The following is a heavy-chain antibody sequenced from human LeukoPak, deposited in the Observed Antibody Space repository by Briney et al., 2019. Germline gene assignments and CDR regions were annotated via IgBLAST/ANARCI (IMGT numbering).Heavy chain of an antibody. CDR1: GGTFISYA. J-gene: IGHJ6*03. D-gene: IGHD5-12*01. CDR2: IIPIFGTA. Sequence: SVKVPCKASGGTFISYAISWVRQAPGQGLEWMGGIIPIFGTANYAQKFQGRVTITTDESTSTAYMELSSLRSEDTAVYYCARGEWEAVATIREDYYYYMDVWGKGTTVTVSS. V-gene: IGHV1-69*05. CDR3: ARGEWEAVATIREDYYYYMDV.